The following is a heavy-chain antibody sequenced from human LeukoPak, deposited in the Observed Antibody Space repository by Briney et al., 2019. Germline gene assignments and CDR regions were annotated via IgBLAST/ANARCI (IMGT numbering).Heavy chain of an antibody. D-gene: IGHD1-26*01. J-gene: IGHJ1*01. CDR2: MNPNSGNT. Sequence: ASVNVSCKASGYSFTSDDINWVRQAAGQGLERMGWMNPNSGNTGYAQKFQGRVTMTRNTSISTAYMELSSLRSEDTAVYYCARGGEWELLRNFQHWGQGTLVTVSS. V-gene: IGHV1-8*01. CDR1: GYSFTSDD. CDR3: ARGGEWELLRNFQH.